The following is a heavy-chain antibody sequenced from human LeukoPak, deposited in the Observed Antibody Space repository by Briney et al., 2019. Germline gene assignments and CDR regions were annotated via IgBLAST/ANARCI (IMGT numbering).Heavy chain of an antibody. CDR1: GFTFSSNA. CDR3: AKERQTGDYFTSDY. CDR2: INNRGSST. V-gene: IGHV3-23*01. J-gene: IGHJ4*02. D-gene: IGHD4-17*01. Sequence: GGPLRPPCPASGFTFSSNAMSWFRRAPGEGLEWLSAINNRGSSTYYAGSVKDRFTISRDNSENTLYLQMNSLTVDDTAVYFCAKERQTGDYFTSDYWGQGTLVTVSS.